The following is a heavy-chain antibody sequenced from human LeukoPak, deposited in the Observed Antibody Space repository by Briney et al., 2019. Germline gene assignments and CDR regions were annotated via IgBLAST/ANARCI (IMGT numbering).Heavy chain of an antibody. CDR1: GYTFTSHF. J-gene: IGHJ4*02. Sequence: ASVKVSCKASGYTFTSHFMHWVRQAPGQGLEWMGIMNPSGGYTRYAQKFQDRVTMTRDTSTSTVHMELTSLRSDDTAVYYCARDLGNVGIEVSGTLDSWGQGTLVTVSS. V-gene: IGHV1-46*01. D-gene: IGHD6-19*01. CDR3: ARDLGNVGIEVSGTLDS. CDR2: MNPSGGYT.